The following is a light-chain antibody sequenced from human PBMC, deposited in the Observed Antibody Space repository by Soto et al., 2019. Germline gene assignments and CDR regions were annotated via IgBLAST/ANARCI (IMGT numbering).Light chain of an antibody. Sequence: PVLNHPASLSWSPRHGSTISCNVPISYVLSYNLVSWYQQHPGKAPKLMIYEGSKRPSGVSNRFSGSKSGNTASLTISGLQAEDEADYYCCSYAGSDTSVFGTGPKVTVL. J-gene: IGLJ1*01. CDR1: ISYVLSYNL. CDR2: EGS. V-gene: IGLV2-23*01. CDR3: CSYAGSDTSV.